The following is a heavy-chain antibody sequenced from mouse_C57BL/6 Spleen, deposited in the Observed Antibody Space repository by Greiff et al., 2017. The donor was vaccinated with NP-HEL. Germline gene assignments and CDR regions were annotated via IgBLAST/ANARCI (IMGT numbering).Heavy chain of an antibody. CDR3: ARRGYYSNCFDY. Sequence: VQLQQPGAELVMPGASVKLSCKASGYTFTSYWMHWVKQRPGQGLEWIGEIDPSDSYTNYNQKFKGKSTLTVDKSSSPAYMQLSSLTSEDSAVYYFARRGYYSNCFDYWGQGTTLTVSS. V-gene: IGHV1-69*01. D-gene: IGHD2-5*01. CDR1: GYTFTSYW. J-gene: IGHJ2*01. CDR2: IDPSDSYT.